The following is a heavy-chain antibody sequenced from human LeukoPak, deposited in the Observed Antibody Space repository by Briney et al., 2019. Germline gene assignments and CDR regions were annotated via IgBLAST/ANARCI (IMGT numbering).Heavy chain of an antibody. CDR3: ARADCSSSGCHTVSY. CDR1: GFTFSSYA. V-gene: IGHV3-30-3*01. CDR2: ISYDGSNK. Sequence: PGGSPRLSCAASGFTFSSYAMHWVRQAPGKGLEWVAVISYDGSNKYYADSVKGRFTISRDNSKNTLYLQMNSLRAEDTAVYYCARADCSSSGCHTVSYWGQGTLVTVSS. J-gene: IGHJ4*02. D-gene: IGHD2-2*02.